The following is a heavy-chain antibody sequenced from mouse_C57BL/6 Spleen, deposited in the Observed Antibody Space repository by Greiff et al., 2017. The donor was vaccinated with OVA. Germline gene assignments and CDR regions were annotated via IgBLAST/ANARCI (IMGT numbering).Heavy chain of an antibody. V-gene: IGHV1-80*01. CDR3: ARGRPFAY. D-gene: IGHD1-2*01. CDR1: GYAFSSYW. J-gene: IGHJ3*01. CDR2: IYPGDGDT. Sequence: LEESGAELVKPGASVKISCKASGYAFSSYWMNWVKQRPGKGLEWIGQIYPGDGDTNYNGKVKGKATLTADKSSSTAYMQLSSLTSEDSAVYFCARGRPFAYWGQGTLVTVSA.